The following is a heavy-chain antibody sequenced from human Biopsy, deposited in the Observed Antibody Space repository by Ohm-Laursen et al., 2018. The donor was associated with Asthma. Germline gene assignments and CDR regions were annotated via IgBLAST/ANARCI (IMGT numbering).Heavy chain of an antibody. J-gene: IGHJ4*02. CDR3: ARKAGSCISRTCYSLDF. CDR2: INSVFGTT. D-gene: IGHD2-2*01. CDR1: GGTFNTYV. V-gene: IGHV1-69*13. Sequence: SVKVSCKSLGGTFNTYVIGWVRQAPGQGLEWMGGINSVFGTTTYPQKFQDRVTITADDSTGTVYMELSSLRSEDSAVYYCARKAGSCISRTCYSLDFWGQGTLVTVSS.